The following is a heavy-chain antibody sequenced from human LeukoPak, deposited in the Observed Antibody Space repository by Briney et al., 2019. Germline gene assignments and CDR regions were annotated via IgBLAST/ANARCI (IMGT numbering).Heavy chain of an antibody. V-gene: IGHV3-30*02. CDR1: GFTFSSYG. Sequence: GGSLRLSCAASGFTFSSYGMHWVRQAPGKGLEWVAVIWYGGSNKYYADSVKGQFTISRDNSKNTLYLQMNSLRAEDTAVYYCAKSAIFGVVIAYFDYWGQGTLVTVSS. CDR3: AKSAIFGVVIAYFDY. J-gene: IGHJ4*02. D-gene: IGHD3-3*01. CDR2: IWYGGSNK.